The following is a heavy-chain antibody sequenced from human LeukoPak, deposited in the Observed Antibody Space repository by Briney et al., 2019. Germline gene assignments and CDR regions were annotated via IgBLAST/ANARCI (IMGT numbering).Heavy chain of an antibody. CDR2: ITTSGDT. CDR3: ARADMTSTWWFDP. J-gene: IGHJ5*02. Sequence: SQTLSLTCTVSGGSMYNNNYYWTWIRQPAGKGLEWIGRITTSGDTNYNPTLKSRVTMSVDPSKNQFSLKLTSVTAADTALYHCARADMTSTWWFDPWGQGILVTVSS. CDR1: GGSMYNNNYY. V-gene: IGHV4-61*02. D-gene: IGHD2-15*01.